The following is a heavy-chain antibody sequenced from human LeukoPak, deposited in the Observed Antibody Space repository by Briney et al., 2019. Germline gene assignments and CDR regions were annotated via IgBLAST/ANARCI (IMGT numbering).Heavy chain of an antibody. CDR2: ISSSSSTI. D-gene: IGHD2-2*01. V-gene: IGHV3-48*02. CDR1: GFIFNSYS. J-gene: IGHJ6*02. Sequence: GGSLRLSCAASGFIFNSYSMNWVRQAPGKGLEWVTYISSSSSTIYYADSVKGRFTISRDNPKNSLYLQMNSLRDEDTAVYYCARVEDCSSTSCYPFVYYYYGTDVGGQGPTVTVSS. CDR3: ARVEDCSSTSCYPFVYYYYGTDV.